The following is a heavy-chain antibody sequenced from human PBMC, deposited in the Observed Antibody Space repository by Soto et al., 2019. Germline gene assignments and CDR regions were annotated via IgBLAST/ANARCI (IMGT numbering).Heavy chain of an antibody. CDR3: ARDPSRIAARPYFDY. Sequence: QVQLVESGGGVVQPGRSLRLSCAASGFPFSSYAMHWVRQAPGKGLEWVAVVSYDGNIQYYADSVKGRFTISRDNSKNTLYLQMNSLRAEDTAAYYCARDPSRIAARPYFDYWGQGTLLTVSS. CDR2: VSYDGNIQ. J-gene: IGHJ4*02. D-gene: IGHD6-6*01. V-gene: IGHV3-30-3*01. CDR1: GFPFSSYA.